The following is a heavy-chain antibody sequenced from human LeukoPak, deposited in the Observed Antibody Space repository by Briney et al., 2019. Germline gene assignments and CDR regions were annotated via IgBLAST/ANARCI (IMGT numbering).Heavy chain of an antibody. CDR3: AKAGGLRIVGAHFDY. D-gene: IGHD1-26*01. CDR1: GFTFSSYW. J-gene: IGHJ4*02. CDR2: ISDSGGST. Sequence: GGSLRLSCAASGFTFSSYWMSWVRQAPGKGLEWVSTISDSGGSTYYADSVTGRFTISRDNSKNTLYMQMNSLRAEDTAVYYCAKAGGLRIVGAHFDYWGQGTLVTVSS. V-gene: IGHV3-23*01.